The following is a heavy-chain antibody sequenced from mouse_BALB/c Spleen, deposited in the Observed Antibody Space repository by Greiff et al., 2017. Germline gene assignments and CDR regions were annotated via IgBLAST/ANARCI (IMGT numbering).Heavy chain of an antibody. V-gene: IGHV2-9*02. J-gene: IGHJ4*01. CDR2: IWAGGST. Sequence: LVAPSQSLSITCTVSGFSLTSYGVHWVRQPPGKGLEWLGVIWAGGSTNYNSALMSRLSISKDNSKSQVFLKMNSLQTDDTAMYYCAREGQLGLPWADYWGQGTSVTVSS. D-gene: IGHD3-2*01. CDR3: AREGQLGLPWADY. CDR1: GFSLTSYG.